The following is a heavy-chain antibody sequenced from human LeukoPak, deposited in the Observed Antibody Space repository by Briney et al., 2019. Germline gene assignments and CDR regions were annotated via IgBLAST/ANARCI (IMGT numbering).Heavy chain of an antibody. CDR2: INPNSGGT. V-gene: IGHV1-2*02. CDR1: GYTFTGYY. D-gene: IGHD5-24*01. CDR3: ARSRDDYNPWYFDY. J-gene: IGHJ4*02. Sequence: ASVKVSCKASGYTFTGYYMHWVRQAPGQGLEWMGWINPNSGGTNYAQKFQGRVTMTRDTSIRTAYMELSRLRYDHTAMYYCARSRDDYNPWYFDYWGQGTLVTVSS.